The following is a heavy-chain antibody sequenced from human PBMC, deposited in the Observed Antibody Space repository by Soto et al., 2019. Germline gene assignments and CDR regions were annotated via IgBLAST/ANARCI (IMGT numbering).Heavy chain of an antibody. J-gene: IGHJ3*02. D-gene: IGHD6-25*01. CDR2: IRSNGGST. Sequence: EVQLVESGGGLVQPGGSLRLSCAASGFTFSSYAMHWVRQAPGKGLEFVSVIRSNGGSTNYANSVKGRFTISRDNSRNTLYLQMGSLRPEDTAVYYCARDQRAFDIWGPGTMVTVSS. CDR3: ARDQRAFDI. CDR1: GFTFSSYA. V-gene: IGHV3-64*01.